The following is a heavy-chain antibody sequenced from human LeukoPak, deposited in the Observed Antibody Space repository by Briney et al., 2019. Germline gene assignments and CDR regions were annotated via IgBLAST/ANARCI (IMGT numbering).Heavy chain of an antibody. V-gene: IGHV1-69*05. D-gene: IGHD6-13*01. CDR3: ARDLARKSPSWYPPLD. Sequence: VASVKVSCKASGGTFSSYAISWVRQAPGQGLEWMGRIIPIFGTANYAQKFQGRVTITTDDSTSTAYMELSSLRSEDTGVYYCARDLARKSPSWYPPLDWGQGTLVTVSS. CDR2: IIPIFGTA. J-gene: IGHJ4*02. CDR1: GGTFSSYA.